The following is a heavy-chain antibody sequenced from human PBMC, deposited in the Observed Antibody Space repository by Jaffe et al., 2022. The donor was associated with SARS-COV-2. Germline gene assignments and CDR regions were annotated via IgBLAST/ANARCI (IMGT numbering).Heavy chain of an antibody. V-gene: IGHV3-48*01. J-gene: IGHJ3*02. Sequence: EVQLVESGGGLVQPGGSLRLSCAASGFTFSSYSMNWVRQAPGKGLEWVSYISSSSSTIYYADSVKGRFTISRDNAKNSLYLQMNSLRAEDTAVYYCARSGPTGQAGTAFDIWGQGTMVTVSS. CDR2: ISSSSSTI. CDR3: ARSGPTGQAGTAFDI. CDR1: GFTFSSYS. D-gene: IGHD1-7*01.